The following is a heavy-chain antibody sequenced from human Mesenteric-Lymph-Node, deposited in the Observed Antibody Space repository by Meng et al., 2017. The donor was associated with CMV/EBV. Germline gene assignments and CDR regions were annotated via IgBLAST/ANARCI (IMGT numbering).Heavy chain of an antibody. CDR1: GFTFSDYY. CDR3: ARAVVVPAAILSYYYYGMDV. CDR2: ISSSATTI. D-gene: IGHD2-2*02. V-gene: IGHV3-11*01. Sequence: GGSLRLSCAASGFTFSDYYMGWIRQAPGKGLEWISYISSSATTIYYADSVKGRFTISRDNARNSLSLQMIRLRAEDTAVYYCARAVVVPAAILSYYYYGMDVWGQGTTVTVSS. J-gene: IGHJ6*02.